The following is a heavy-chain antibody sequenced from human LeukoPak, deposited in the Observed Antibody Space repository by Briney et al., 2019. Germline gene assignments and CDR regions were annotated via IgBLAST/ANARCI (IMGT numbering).Heavy chain of an antibody. CDR2: ISGSGGGT. J-gene: IGHJ6*02. CDR3: AKDGGVVVAATYYYGMDV. Sequence: GGSLRLSCAASGFTVSSNYMSWVRQAPGKGLEWVSAISGSGGGTYYADSVKGRFTISRDNSKNTLYLQMNSLRAEDTAVYYCAKDGGVVVAATYYYGMDVWGQGTTVTVSS. CDR1: GFTVSSNY. D-gene: IGHD2-15*01. V-gene: IGHV3-23*01.